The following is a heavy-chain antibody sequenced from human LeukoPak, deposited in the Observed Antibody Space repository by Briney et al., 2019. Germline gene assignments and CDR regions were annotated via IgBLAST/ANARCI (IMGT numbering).Heavy chain of an antibody. Sequence: GGSLRLSCAASGFTFSSYSMNWVRQAPGKGLDWVSFISSSSAYIYYADSVKGRFTISRDNAKNSLYLQMNSPRAEDTAVYYCARSSGYYFDYWGQGTLVTVSS. D-gene: IGHD3-22*01. CDR1: GFTFSSYS. J-gene: IGHJ4*02. CDR2: ISSSSAYI. V-gene: IGHV3-21*01. CDR3: ARSSGYYFDY.